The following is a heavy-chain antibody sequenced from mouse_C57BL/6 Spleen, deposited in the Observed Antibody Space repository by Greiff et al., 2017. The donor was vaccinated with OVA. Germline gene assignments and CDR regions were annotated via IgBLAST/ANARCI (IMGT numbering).Heavy chain of an antibody. CDR1: GFTFSDYG. V-gene: IGHV5-17*01. Sequence: EVNVVESGGGLVKPGGSLKLSCAASGFTFSDYGMHWVRQAPEKGLEWVAYISSGSSTIYYADTVKGRFTITRDNANNTLFLQMTSLRSEDTAMYCCARGSSAWFAYWGQGTLVTVSA. J-gene: IGHJ3*01. CDR3: ARGSSAWFAY. CDR2: ISSGSSTI. D-gene: IGHD1-3*01.